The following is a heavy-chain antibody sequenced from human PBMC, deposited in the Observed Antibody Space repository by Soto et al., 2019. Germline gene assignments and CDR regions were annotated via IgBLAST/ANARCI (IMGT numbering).Heavy chain of an antibody. D-gene: IGHD1-26*01. CDR1: GFNFGGYS. V-gene: IGHV3-48*02. Sequence: EVQLVESGGGLVQTGGSLRLSCAASGFNFGGYSMNWVRQAPGKGLEWISYISSLSSPRYYAESVEGRFIISRDNAKNSLYPQMNSLRDEDTAVYFCVREDILGARSFDYWGQGTRVTVSS. J-gene: IGHJ4*02. CDR2: ISSLSSPR. CDR3: VREDILGARSFDY.